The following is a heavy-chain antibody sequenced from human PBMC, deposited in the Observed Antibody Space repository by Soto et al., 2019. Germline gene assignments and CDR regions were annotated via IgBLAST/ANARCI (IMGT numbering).Heavy chain of an antibody. V-gene: IGHV3-33*01. CDR1: GFTFSSYG. CDR2: IWYDGSNK. Sequence: GGSLRLSCAASGFTFSSYGMHWVRQAPGKGLEWVAVIWYDGSNKYYADSVKGRFTISRDNSKNTLYLQMNSLRAEDTAVYYCARAPFAGDTAIDPPLIDYWGQGTLVTVSS. D-gene: IGHD5-18*01. J-gene: IGHJ4*02. CDR3: ARAPFAGDTAIDPPLIDY.